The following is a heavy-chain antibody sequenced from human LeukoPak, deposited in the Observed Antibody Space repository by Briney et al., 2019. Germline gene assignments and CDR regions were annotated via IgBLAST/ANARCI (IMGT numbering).Heavy chain of an antibody. CDR1: GGSISSSSYY. CDR3: VRGSAGYSGSQGV. D-gene: IGHD5-12*01. J-gene: IGHJ6*02. Sequence: PSETLSLTCTVSGGSISSSSYYWSWIRQHPGKGLEWIGYIYYSGSTYYNPSLKGRVTISVDTSKNQFSLKLSSVTAADTAVYYCVRGSAGYSGSQGVWGQGTTVTVSS. CDR2: IYYSGST. V-gene: IGHV4-31*03.